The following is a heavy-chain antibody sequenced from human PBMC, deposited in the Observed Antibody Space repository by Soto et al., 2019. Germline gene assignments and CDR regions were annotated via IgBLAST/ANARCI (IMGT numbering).Heavy chain of an antibody. CDR2: INHGGST. V-gene: IGHV4-34*10. J-gene: IGHJ4*02. CDR1: GGSFIGYY. CDR3: ASEYCSGGSWYYLLDY. Sequence: TSVTLSLTSAVDGGSFIGYYWRWIRQHPGKGLEWIGEINHGGSTNYNPSLKSRVTMTRDTSTSTVYMELSSLRSEDTAVYYCASEYCSGGSWYYLLDYWGQGTLVTGSS. D-gene: IGHD2-15*01.